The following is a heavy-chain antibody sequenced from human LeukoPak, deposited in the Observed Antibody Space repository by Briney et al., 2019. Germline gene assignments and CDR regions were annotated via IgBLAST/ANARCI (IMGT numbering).Heavy chain of an antibody. Sequence: ASVKVSCKASGGTFSSYAISWVRQAPGQGLEWMGGIIPIFGTANYAQKFQGRVTITADESTSTAYMELSSLRSEDTAVYYCAGYGSGIENYYYYFTDVWGKGTTVTVSS. CDR2: IIPIFGTA. CDR1: GGTFSSYA. D-gene: IGHD3-10*01. CDR3: AGYGSGIENYYYYFTDV. V-gene: IGHV1-69*13. J-gene: IGHJ6*03.